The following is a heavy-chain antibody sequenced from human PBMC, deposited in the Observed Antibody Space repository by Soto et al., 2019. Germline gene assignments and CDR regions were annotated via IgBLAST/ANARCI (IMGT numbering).Heavy chain of an antibody. Sequence: AGSLRLSCVGSGFSFRKYAMSWVRQAPGKGLEWVSAISGSGGSTYYADSVKGRFTISRDNSKNTLYLQMNSLRAEDTAVYYCAKVEAGQWLLPNFDYWGQGTLVTVSS. CDR2: ISGSGGST. CDR3: AKVEAGQWLLPNFDY. J-gene: IGHJ4*02. V-gene: IGHV3-23*01. D-gene: IGHD3-22*01. CDR1: GFSFRKYA.